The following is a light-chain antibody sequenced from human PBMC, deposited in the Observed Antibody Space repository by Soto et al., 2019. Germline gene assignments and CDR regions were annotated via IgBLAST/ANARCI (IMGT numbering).Light chain of an antibody. CDR1: QSVGNL. CDR2: DVV. V-gene: IGKV3-11*01. J-gene: IGKJ2*01. CDR3: QKSGS. Sequence: EIVLTQSPVTLSVSPGERATLSCRASQSVGNLLAWYQQRPGQAPWLLMYDVVNRATGIPARVSGSGSGTDFTLTISSLETEDSAVYYCQKSGSFGQGTKLEIK.